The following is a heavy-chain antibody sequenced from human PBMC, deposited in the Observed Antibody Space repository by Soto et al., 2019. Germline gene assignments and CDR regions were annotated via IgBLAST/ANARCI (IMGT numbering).Heavy chain of an antibody. D-gene: IGHD1-20*01. CDR3: AREGINNYNFYYGMDV. J-gene: IGHJ6*02. V-gene: IGHV3-48*03. CDR1: GFTFSSYE. Sequence: EVQLVESGGGLVQPGGSLRLSCAASGFTFSSYEMNWVRQAPGKGLEWVSYISSSYTNYADSVRGRFTISRDNAKNSLFLQMNSLRAEDTAVYYCAREGINNYNFYYGMDVWGQGTTVTVSS. CDR2: ISSSYT.